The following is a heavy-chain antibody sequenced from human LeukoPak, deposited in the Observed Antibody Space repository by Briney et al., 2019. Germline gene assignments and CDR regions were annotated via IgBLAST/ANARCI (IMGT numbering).Heavy chain of an antibody. V-gene: IGHV4-30-4*01. CDR3: ARPYYYDSRIDP. J-gene: IGHJ5*02. CDR1: GGSFSGYY. CDR2: TYYSGST. Sequence: KASETLSLTCAVYGGSFSGYYWSWIRQPPGKGLEWIGYTYYSGSTYYNPSLKNRVSISVDTSKNQFSLNLSSVTAADTAVYYCARPYYYDSRIDPWGQGTLVTVSS. D-gene: IGHD3-22*01.